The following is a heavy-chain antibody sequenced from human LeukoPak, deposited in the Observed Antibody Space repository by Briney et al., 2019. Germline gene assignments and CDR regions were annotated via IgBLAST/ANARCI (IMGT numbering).Heavy chain of an antibody. V-gene: IGHV3-20*04. Sequence: PGGSLRLSCAGSGFTFSAYSMNWVRQAPGKGLEWVSGINWNGGSTGYADSVKGRFTISRDNAKNSLYLQMNSLRAEDTALYYCARELDAFDIWGQGTMVTVSS. CDR1: GFTFSAYS. J-gene: IGHJ3*02. CDR3: ARELDAFDI. CDR2: INWNGGST.